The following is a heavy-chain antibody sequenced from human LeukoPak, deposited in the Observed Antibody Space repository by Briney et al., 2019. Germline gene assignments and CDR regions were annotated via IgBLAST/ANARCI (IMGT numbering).Heavy chain of an antibody. Sequence: SGTLSLTCAISGHSTTRGYYWAWFRQSPGKGLEWIATFFQSDRSFYNVSLESRVTMSLDTSKSQFSLNLTSVTAADTAVYYCARVLSVPYLLDSWGRGTQVTVSS. CDR3: ARVLSVPYLLDS. CDR2: FFQSDRS. CDR1: GHSTTRGYY. V-gene: IGHV4-38-2*01. D-gene: IGHD3-10*02. J-gene: IGHJ4*02.